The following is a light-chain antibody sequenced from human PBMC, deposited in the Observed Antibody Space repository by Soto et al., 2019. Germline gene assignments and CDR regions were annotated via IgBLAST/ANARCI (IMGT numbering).Light chain of an antibody. Sequence: DIVMTQSPDSLAVSLGERATINCKSSQSVFFSSNNKNCLSWYQQKPGQPPKRLIFWASTRGSGVPDRFSGSGSGTDFTLTISSLQAEDVAVYYCQQFYSSPVTFGQGTRLEIK. CDR2: WAS. CDR3: QQFYSSPVT. CDR1: QSVFFSSNNKNC. J-gene: IGKJ5*01. V-gene: IGKV4-1*01.